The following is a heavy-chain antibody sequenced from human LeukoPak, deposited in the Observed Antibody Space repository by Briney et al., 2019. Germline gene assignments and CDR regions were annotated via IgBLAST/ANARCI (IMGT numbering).Heavy chain of an antibody. CDR3: ARASYYYDSSGYPGYYFDY. CDR1: GYTFTDYY. D-gene: IGHD3-22*01. Sequence: ASVKVSCKASGYTFTDYYMHWVRQAPGQGLEGMGWINPNSGGTNYAQKFQGRVTMTRDTSISTAYMELSRLRSDDTAVYYCARASYYYDSSGYPGYYFDYWGQGTLVTVSS. V-gene: IGHV1-2*02. J-gene: IGHJ4*02. CDR2: INPNSGGT.